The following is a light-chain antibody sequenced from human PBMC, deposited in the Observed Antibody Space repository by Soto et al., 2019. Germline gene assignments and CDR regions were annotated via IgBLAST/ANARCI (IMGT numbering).Light chain of an antibody. Sequence: DIQMTQSPSSLSASVGDRVTITCRATQDISTWLAWYQQKSEKAAKSLIFGASSLQSGVPSRFSGSGSGTDFTLTISSLQPEDFATYFCQQYYDYPPTFGQGTKVEIK. V-gene: IGKV1D-16*01. CDR1: QDISTW. CDR3: QQYYDYPPT. CDR2: GAS. J-gene: IGKJ1*01.